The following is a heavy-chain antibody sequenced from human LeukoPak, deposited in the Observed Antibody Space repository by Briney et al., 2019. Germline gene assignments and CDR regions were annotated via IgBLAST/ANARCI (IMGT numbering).Heavy chain of an antibody. J-gene: IGHJ3*02. D-gene: IGHD6-19*01. V-gene: IGHV3-30*18. CDR2: ISCDGSNR. Sequence: PGGSLRLSCAASGFTFNSYGMRWVRQAPGKGLEWVAGISCDGSNRDYADSVKGRSTISRDNFKNTLYLQMSSLRAEDTAAYYCAKVKSIAVAGLAFDIWGQGTMVTVSS. CDR3: AKVKSIAVAGLAFDI. CDR1: GFTFNSYG.